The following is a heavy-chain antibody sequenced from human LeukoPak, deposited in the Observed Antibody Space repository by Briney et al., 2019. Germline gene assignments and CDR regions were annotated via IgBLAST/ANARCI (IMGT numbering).Heavy chain of an antibody. CDR2: VRADASRT. D-gene: IGHD3-10*01. Sequence: RGSLRLSCAASEFTFSNYGMHWVRQAPGKGLEWVAFVRADASRTAYADSVKGRFTISRDNSKNTLWLQMHSPRTEDTAVYYCARASGSWGQGTLVIVSS. V-gene: IGHV3-30*02. CDR3: ARASGS. J-gene: IGHJ4*02. CDR1: EFTFSNYG.